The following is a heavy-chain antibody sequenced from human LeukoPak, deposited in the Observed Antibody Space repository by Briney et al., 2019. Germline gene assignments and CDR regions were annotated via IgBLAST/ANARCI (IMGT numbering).Heavy chain of an antibody. CDR1: GGSISSGGYY. CDR2: IYHSGST. Sequence: PSQTLSLTCTVSGGSISSGGYYWSWIRQPPGKGLGWIGYIYHSGSTYYNPSLKSRVTISVDRSKNQFSLKLSSVTAADTAVYYCARDRRGSRPIWGQGTMVTVSS. D-gene: IGHD2-15*01. V-gene: IGHV4-30-2*01. CDR3: ARDRRGSRPI. J-gene: IGHJ3*02.